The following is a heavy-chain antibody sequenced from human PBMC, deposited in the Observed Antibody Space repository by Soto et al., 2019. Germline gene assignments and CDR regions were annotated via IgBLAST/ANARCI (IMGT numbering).Heavy chain of an antibody. CDR1: GFTFSSYG. Sequence: GGSLRLSCAASGFTFSSYGMHWVRQAPGKGLEWVAVISYDGSNKYYADSVKGRFTISRDNSKNTLYLQMNSLRAEDTAVYYCAKQPPLSSAFDYWGQGTLVTVSS. CDR3: AKQPPLSSAFDY. V-gene: IGHV3-30*18. CDR2: ISYDGSNK. D-gene: IGHD6-25*01. J-gene: IGHJ4*02.